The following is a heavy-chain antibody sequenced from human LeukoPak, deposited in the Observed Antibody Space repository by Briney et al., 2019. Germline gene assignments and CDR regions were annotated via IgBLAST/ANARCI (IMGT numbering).Heavy chain of an antibody. CDR3: ARDLVTVTKGFDI. Sequence: SETLSLTCAVSADSFSSHYWTWIRQPPGKGLEWIGYISYIGSTNYNPSLRSRVTISIDTSKNQFSLKLSSVTAADTAVYYCARDLVTVTKGFDIWGQGTMVSVSS. D-gene: IGHD4-17*01. CDR2: ISYIGST. V-gene: IGHV4-59*11. CDR1: ADSFSSHY. J-gene: IGHJ3*02.